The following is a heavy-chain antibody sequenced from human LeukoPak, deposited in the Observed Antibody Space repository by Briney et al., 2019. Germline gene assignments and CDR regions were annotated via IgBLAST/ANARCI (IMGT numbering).Heavy chain of an antibody. V-gene: IGHV4-61*02. CDR2: IYTSGST. D-gene: IGHD4-11*01. CDR1: GGSISSGSYY. Sequence: PSETLSLTCTVSGGSISSGSYYWNWIRQPAGKELEWIGRIYTSGSTNYTPSLKSRVTISVDTSKNQFSLKLSSVTAADTAVYYCARGGHYSNYYYYMDVWGKGTTVTVSS. CDR3: ARGGHYSNYYYYMDV. J-gene: IGHJ6*03.